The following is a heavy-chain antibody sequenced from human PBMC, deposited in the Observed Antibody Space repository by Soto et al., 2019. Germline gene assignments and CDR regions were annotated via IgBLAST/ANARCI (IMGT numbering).Heavy chain of an antibody. Sequence: PGGSLRLSCAASGFTLSSYSMNWVRQAPGKGLEWVSRIDNGGTNTVYADAVKGRFTISRDNAKNTLYLQMNSLRAEDTAVYYCEKDRARPDALNIWGQGTMVTVSS. D-gene: IGHD3-10*01. J-gene: IGHJ3*02. CDR3: EKDRARPDALNI. V-gene: IGHV3-74*01. CDR2: IDNGGTNT. CDR1: GFTLSSYS.